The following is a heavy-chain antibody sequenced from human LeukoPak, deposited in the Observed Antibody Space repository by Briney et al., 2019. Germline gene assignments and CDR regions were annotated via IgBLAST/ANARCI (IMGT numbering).Heavy chain of an antibody. V-gene: IGHV4-39*01. Sequence: SETLSLTCTVSGGSIRGYYWGWIRQPPGKGLEWIGSIYYSGSTYYNPSLKSRVTISVDTSKNQFSLKLSSVTAADTAVYYCAIHYYGSGSYKTGGYWGQGTLVTVSS. CDR1: GGSIRGYY. D-gene: IGHD3-10*01. J-gene: IGHJ4*02. CDR3: AIHYYGSGSYKTGGY. CDR2: IYYSGST.